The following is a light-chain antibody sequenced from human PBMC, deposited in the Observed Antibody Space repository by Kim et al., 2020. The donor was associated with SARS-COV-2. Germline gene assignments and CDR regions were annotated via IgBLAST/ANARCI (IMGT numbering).Light chain of an antibody. V-gene: IGLV4-69*01. CDR3: QTWGTGWV. CDR1: SGHTSYA. J-gene: IGLJ3*02. Sequence: ELTQSPSASASLGASVKLTCTLSSGHTSYAIAWHQQQPEKGPRYLMKLNSDGSHSKGDGIPDRFSGSSSGAERYLTISSLQSEDEADYYCQTWGTGWVFGGGTQLTV. CDR2: LNSDGSH.